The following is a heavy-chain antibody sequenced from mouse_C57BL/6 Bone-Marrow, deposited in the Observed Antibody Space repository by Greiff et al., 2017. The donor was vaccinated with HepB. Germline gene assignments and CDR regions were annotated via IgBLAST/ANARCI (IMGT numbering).Heavy chain of an antibody. V-gene: IGHV2-9-1*01. CDR1: GFSLTSYA. J-gene: IGHJ1*03. Sequence: VMLVESGPGLVAPSQSLSITCTVSGFSLTSYAISWVRQPPGKGLEWLGVIWTGGGTNYNSALKSRLSISKDNSKSQVFLKMNSLHTDETAMYYCASITTVRYWYFDVWGTGTTVTVSS. CDR3: ASITTVRYWYFDV. CDR2: IWTGGGT. D-gene: IGHD1-1*01.